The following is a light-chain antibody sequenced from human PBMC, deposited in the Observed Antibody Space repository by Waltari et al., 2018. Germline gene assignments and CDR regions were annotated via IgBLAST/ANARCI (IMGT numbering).Light chain of an antibody. J-gene: IGLJ3*02. CDR3: AAWDDSLNGVV. CDR1: SSTIGSNF. CDR2: RNN. Sequence: QSVMTQPPSASATPGQRVIISCSGSSSTIGSNFVYWYQPFPGPAPKLLIYRNNQRPSGVPDRFSGSKSGTSASLAISGLRSEDEAGYYCAAWDDSLNGVVFGGGTKLTVL. V-gene: IGLV1-47*01.